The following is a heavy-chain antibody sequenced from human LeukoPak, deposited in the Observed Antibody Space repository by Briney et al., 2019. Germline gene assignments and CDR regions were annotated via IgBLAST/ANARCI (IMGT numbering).Heavy chain of an antibody. V-gene: IGHV4-39*02. D-gene: IGHD3-22*01. CDR1: GGSIRSGSHY. CDR2: IYYSGST. Sequence: SETLSLTCTVSGGSIRSGSHYWAWIRQPPGKGLEWIGSIYYSGSTYYNPSLENRVTISIDTSKNHFSLKLSSLGAADTSVYYCAKRDDSGGNLVDLWGQGTLVTVS. J-gene: IGHJ4*02. CDR3: AKRDDSGGNLVDL.